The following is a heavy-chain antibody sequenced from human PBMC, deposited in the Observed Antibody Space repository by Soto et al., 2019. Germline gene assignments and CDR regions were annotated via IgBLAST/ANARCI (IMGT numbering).Heavy chain of an antibody. CDR1: GFTFSDFE. D-gene: IGHD1-7*01. J-gene: IGHJ4*02. Sequence: QVQLVESGGGVVQSGRSLRLSCSASGFTFSDFEMYWIRQAPGKGLDWVSFISYDGSNQYYAGSVKGRFTISRDNSKNTLFLLMSSLRPEDTAVYFCARRTGTAPRFDFWGQGTLVTVSS. V-gene: IGHV3-30-3*01. CDR3: ARRTGTAPRFDF. CDR2: ISYDGSNQ.